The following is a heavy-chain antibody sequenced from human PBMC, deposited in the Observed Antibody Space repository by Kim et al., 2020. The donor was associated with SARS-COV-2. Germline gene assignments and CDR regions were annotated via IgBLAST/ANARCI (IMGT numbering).Heavy chain of an antibody. D-gene: IGHD3-22*01. CDR3: ARSVHYYDSSGYYQNWFDP. CDR1: GYTFTGYY. Sequence: ASVKVSCKASGYTFTGYYMHWVRQAPGQGLEWMGWINPNSGGTNYAQKFQGWVTMTRDTSISTAYMELSRLRSDDTAVYYCARSVHYYDSSGYYQNWFDPWGQGTLVTVSS. CDR2: INPNSGGT. J-gene: IGHJ5*02. V-gene: IGHV1-2*04.